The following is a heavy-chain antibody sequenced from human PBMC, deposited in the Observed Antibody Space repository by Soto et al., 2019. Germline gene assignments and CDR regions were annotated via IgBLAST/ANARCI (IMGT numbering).Heavy chain of an antibody. Sequence: SLEVCCKASGVTFSSYTLSWVRQAPGQGLEWMGRIIPILGIANHAQKFQGRVTITADKSTSTAYMELSSLRSEDTAVYYCAISYYGSGRLAPFDYWGEGTLVTVSS. CDR3: AISYYGSGRLAPFDY. J-gene: IGHJ4*02. V-gene: IGHV1-69*02. CDR1: GVTFSSYT. CDR2: IIPILGIA. D-gene: IGHD3-10*01.